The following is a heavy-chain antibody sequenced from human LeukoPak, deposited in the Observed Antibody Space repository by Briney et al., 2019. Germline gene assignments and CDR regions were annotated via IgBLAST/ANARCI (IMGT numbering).Heavy chain of an antibody. Sequence: GGSLRLSCAASGFTFDDYGMSWVRQAPGKGLEWVSGINWNGGSTGYADSVKGRFTISRDNAKNSLYLQMNSLRAEDTALYYCAKALRLEAPFDYWGQGTLVTVSS. CDR2: INWNGGST. J-gene: IGHJ4*02. D-gene: IGHD5-12*01. V-gene: IGHV3-20*04. CDR1: GFTFDDYG. CDR3: AKALRLEAPFDY.